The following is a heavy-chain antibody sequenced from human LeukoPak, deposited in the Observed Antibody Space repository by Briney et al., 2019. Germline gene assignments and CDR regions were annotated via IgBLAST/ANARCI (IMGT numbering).Heavy chain of an antibody. CDR3: ARGHYYDSSGYYYFDY. Sequence: ASVKVSCKASGYTFTGYYMHWVRQAPGQGLEWMGWINPNSGGTNYAQKFQGRVTMTRDTSISTAYMELSRLRSDDTAVYYCARGHYYDSSGYYYFDYWGQGTLVTVSS. J-gene: IGHJ4*02. CDR2: INPNSGGT. D-gene: IGHD3-22*01. CDR1: GYTFTGYY. V-gene: IGHV1-2*02.